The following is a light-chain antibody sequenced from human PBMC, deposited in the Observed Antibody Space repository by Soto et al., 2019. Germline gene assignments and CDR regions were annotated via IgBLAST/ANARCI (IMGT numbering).Light chain of an antibody. CDR3: QQSYTSPRT. Sequence: DIQMTQSPSSLSASVGDRATITCRARQSISNYLNWYQQKLGKAPKLLIYTVSNLQSGVASRLSGSGSGTDFTLTISGLEPEDSATYSCQQSYTSPRTFGPGTKVDVK. CDR1: QSISNY. J-gene: IGKJ3*01. V-gene: IGKV1-39*01. CDR2: TVS.